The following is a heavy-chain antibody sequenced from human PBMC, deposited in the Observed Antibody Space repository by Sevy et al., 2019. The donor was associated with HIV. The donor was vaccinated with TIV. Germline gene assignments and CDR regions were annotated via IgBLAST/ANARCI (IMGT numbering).Heavy chain of an antibody. CDR2: FDPEDGDT. J-gene: IGHJ4*02. Sequence: ASMKVSCKVSGYTLTKLDMHWVRQAPGKGLEWMGGFDPEDGDTFYSQKFQGRVTMTEDTSTDTDYMELSSLRSEDTAVYYCTTMEYYHNIIGSSSGDYWGQGTLVTVSS. CDR3: TTMEYYHNIIGSSSGDY. D-gene: IGHD3-22*01. V-gene: IGHV1-24*01. CDR1: GYTLTKLD.